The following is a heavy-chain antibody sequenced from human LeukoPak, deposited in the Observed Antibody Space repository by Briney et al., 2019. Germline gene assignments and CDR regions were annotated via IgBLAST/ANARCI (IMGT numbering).Heavy chain of an antibody. D-gene: IGHD2-15*01. Sequence: AETLSLTCTVSGGSISSYYWSWIRQPPGKALEWIGYIYYSGSSNYNPSLKSRVTISVDTSKNQFSLKLSSVTAADTAVYYCARHEAPGYCSGGSCYNYWYFDLWGRGTLVTVSS. CDR1: GGSISSYY. CDR2: IYYSGSS. V-gene: IGHV4-59*08. CDR3: ARHEAPGYCSGGSCYNYWYFDL. J-gene: IGHJ2*01.